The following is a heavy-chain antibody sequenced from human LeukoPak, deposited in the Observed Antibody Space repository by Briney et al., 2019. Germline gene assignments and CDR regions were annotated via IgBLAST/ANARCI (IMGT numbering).Heavy chain of an antibody. CDR1: GFTFSSYW. CDR3: ARKGLVGPSAFDI. V-gene: IGHV3-74*01. CDR2: INSDGSST. D-gene: IGHD2-2*01. Sequence: GGSLRLSCAASGFTFSSYWMHWVRQAPGKGLVWVSRINSDGSSTSYADSVKGRFTISRDNAKNTLYLQMNSLRAEDTAAYYCARKGLVGPSAFDIWGQGTMVTVPS. J-gene: IGHJ3*02.